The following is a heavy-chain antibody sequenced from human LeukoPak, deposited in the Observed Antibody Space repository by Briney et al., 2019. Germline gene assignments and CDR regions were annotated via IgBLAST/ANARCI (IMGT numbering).Heavy chain of an antibody. V-gene: IGHV3-30*18. CDR3: AKDSSAFDY. CDR2: ISYDGSNK. Sequence: GGSLRLSCAASGFTFSSYGMHWVRQAPGKGLEWVAVISYDGSNKYYADSVKGRFTISRDNSKNTLYLQMNSLRAEDTAVYYCAKDSSAFDYWGQGTPVTVSS. D-gene: IGHD6-19*01. J-gene: IGHJ4*02. CDR1: GFTFSSYG.